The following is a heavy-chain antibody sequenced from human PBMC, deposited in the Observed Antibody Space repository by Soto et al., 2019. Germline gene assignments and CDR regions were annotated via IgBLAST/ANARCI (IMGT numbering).Heavy chain of an antibody. CDR2: IYYSGST. V-gene: IGHV4-59*01. D-gene: IGHD2-15*01. J-gene: IGHJ3*02. CDR3: ARVGTWGGYCSGGSCYVPLDI. CDR1: GGSISSYY. Sequence: SETLSLTCTVSGGSISSYYWSWIRQPPGKGLEWIGYIYYSGSTNYNPSLKSRVTISVDTSKNQFSLKLSSVTAADTAVYYCARVGTWGGYCSGGSCYVPLDIWGQGTMVTVSS.